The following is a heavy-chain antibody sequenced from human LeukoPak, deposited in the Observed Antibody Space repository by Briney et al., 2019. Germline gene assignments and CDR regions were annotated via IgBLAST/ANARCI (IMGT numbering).Heavy chain of an antibody. CDR1: GYTFTSYD. CDR2: MNPNSGNT. Sequence: GASVKVSCKASGYTFTSYDINWVRQATGQGLEWMGWMNPNSGNTGYAQKFQGRVTITRNTSISTAYMELSSLRSEDTAVYYCAVEGDFWSGYWKSGFDPWGQGTLVTVSS. CDR3: AVEGDFWSGYWKSGFDP. D-gene: IGHD3-3*01. V-gene: IGHV1-8*03. J-gene: IGHJ5*02.